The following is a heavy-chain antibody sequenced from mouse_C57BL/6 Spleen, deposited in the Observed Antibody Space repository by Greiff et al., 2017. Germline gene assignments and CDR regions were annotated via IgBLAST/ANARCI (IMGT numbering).Heavy chain of an antibody. Sequence: VQLQESGAELVKPGASVKISCKASGYTFTSYWMHWVKQRPGQGLEWIGMIHPNSGSTNYNEKFKSKATLTVDKSSSTAYMQLSSLTSEDSAVYYCARYDYDSYWGQGTTLTVSS. V-gene: IGHV1-64*01. CDR2: IHPNSGST. D-gene: IGHD2-4*01. CDR1: GYTFTSYW. J-gene: IGHJ2*01. CDR3: ARYDYDSY.